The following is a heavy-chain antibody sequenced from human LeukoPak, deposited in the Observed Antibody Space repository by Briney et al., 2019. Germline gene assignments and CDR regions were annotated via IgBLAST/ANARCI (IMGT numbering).Heavy chain of an antibody. D-gene: IGHD6-13*01. J-gene: IGHJ4*02. Sequence: SETLSLTCTVSGGSISSCYWSWIRQPPGKGLEWIGYIYYSGSTNYNPSLKSRVTISVDTSKNQFSLKLSSVTAADTAVYYCARGYSHGYNYFDYWGQGTLVTVSS. CDR1: GGSISSCY. CDR2: IYYSGST. CDR3: ARGYSHGYNYFDY. V-gene: IGHV4-59*08.